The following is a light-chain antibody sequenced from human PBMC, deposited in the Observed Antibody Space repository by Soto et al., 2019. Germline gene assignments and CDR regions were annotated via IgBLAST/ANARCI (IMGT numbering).Light chain of an antibody. Sequence: NFMLTQPHSVSESPGKTLSISCTRSSGSIANNYVQWYQQRPGSTPTTVIYENNQRLSAGPDRFSGSTDGSSHSASLTISGLQTEDEADYYCQSYDSDFVVFGGGTKLTVL. CDR1: SGSIANNY. V-gene: IGLV6-57*04. J-gene: IGLJ2*01. CDR3: QSYDSDFVV. CDR2: ENN.